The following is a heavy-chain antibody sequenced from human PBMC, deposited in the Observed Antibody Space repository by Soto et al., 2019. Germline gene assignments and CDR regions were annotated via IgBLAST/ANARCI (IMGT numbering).Heavy chain of an antibody. Sequence: QVQLVQSGAEVKKPGAPVRVSCKASGYTFTKFDINWVRQATGQGLEWMGWMNPNSGNTGYAQKFQGRVTMTRNTSITTAYMELSTLRSEDTAVYYCVRGDYGDYSHWFDPWGQGTLVTVSS. J-gene: IGHJ5*02. CDR3: VRGDYGDYSHWFDP. CDR2: MNPNSGNT. V-gene: IGHV1-8*01. CDR1: GYTFTKFD. D-gene: IGHD4-17*01.